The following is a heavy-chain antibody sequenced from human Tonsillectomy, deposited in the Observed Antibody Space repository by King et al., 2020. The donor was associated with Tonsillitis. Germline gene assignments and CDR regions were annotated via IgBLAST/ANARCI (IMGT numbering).Heavy chain of an antibody. D-gene: IGHD5-24*01. CDR3: ARDWSGETPTILDF. J-gene: IGHJ4*02. Sequence: LQLVQSGPEVREPGASVRVSCKTSGYTFTNYGISWVRQAPGQGLEWMAWIDVHNGDTSYAQKVRGRVTMTTDTSTHTAYMELTSLRSDDTAVYYCARDWSGETPTILDFWGQGTLITVSS. CDR1: GYTFTNYG. V-gene: IGHV1-18*01. CDR2: IDVHNGDT.